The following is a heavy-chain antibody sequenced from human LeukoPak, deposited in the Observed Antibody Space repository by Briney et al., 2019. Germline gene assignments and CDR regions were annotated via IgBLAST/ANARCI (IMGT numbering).Heavy chain of an antibody. V-gene: IGHV1-8*01. J-gene: IGHJ5*02. CDR3: ARIPQRVPHNWFDP. CDR2: MNPHSDNA. D-gene: IGHD2-2*01. Sequence: ASVKVSCKASGYTFTSYDINWVRQAAGQGLEWMGWMNPHSDNAGYAQKFQGRVTTTRDTSISTAYMELSNLRSDDTAVYYCARIPQRVPHNWFDPWGQGTLVTVSS. CDR1: GYTFTSYD.